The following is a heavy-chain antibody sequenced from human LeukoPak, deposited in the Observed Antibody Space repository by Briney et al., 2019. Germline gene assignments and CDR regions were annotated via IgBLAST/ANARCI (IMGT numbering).Heavy chain of an antibody. CDR1: GLSVTSNH. Sequence: PGGSLRLSCAASGLSVTSNHMNSVRQAPGKGLEWVSIIYTGGTTHYADSLNDRFTISRDDSINTLYLQMNSLRAEDTAVYYCARDSSSYYFDYWGQGTLVTVSS. J-gene: IGHJ4*02. CDR3: ARDSSSYYFDY. CDR2: IYTGGTT. V-gene: IGHV3-66*01. D-gene: IGHD6-6*01.